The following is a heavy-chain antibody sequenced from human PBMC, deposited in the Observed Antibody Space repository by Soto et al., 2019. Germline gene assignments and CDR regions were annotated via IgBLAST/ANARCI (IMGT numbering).Heavy chain of an antibody. Sequence: GGSLRLSXAASGFIFSSYWMHWVRQAPGKGPVWVARINCDGRNTRYSDSVKGRFTISRDNAKNTLYLQMDSLRAEDTAVYYRTRDFMARGRDSNWFDPWGQGTVVTVSS. D-gene: IGHD3-10*01. CDR1: GFIFSSYW. J-gene: IGHJ5*02. CDR2: INCDGRNT. V-gene: IGHV3-74*01. CDR3: TRDFMARGRDSNWFDP.